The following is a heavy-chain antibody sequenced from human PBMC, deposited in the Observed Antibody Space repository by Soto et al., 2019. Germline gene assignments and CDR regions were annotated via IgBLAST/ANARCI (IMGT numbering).Heavy chain of an antibody. Sequence: EVQLVESGGGLVKPGGSLRLSCAASGFTFSNAWMSWVRQAPGKGLEWAGRIKSKTDGGTTDYAAPVKGRFTISRDDSKNTLYLQMNSLETEDTAVYYCHSDIPRDVEYCSSTNCYRPYYGMDVWGQGTTVTVSS. CDR3: HSDIPRDVEYCSSTNCYRPYYGMDV. J-gene: IGHJ6*02. D-gene: IGHD2-2*02. CDR2: IKSKTDGGTT. V-gene: IGHV3-15*01. CDR1: GFTFSNAW.